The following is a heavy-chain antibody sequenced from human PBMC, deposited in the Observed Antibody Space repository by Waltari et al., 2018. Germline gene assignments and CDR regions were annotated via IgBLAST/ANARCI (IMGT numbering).Heavy chain of an antibody. CDR3: ARESARWKGYSDYDWGY. D-gene: IGHD5-12*01. CDR2: LNPSTGGT. V-gene: IGHV1-2*05. CDR1: GYTFPKFF. Sequence: QVHLVQSGAEVKKSGASVKVSCSASGYTFPKFFLHWLRQAPGQGLEWMGRLNPSTGGTDYAQRFQGRVTLTRDTSINTAFLEVNTLTSGDTGVYYCARESARWKGYSDYDWGYWGQGTLVTVSS. J-gene: IGHJ4*02.